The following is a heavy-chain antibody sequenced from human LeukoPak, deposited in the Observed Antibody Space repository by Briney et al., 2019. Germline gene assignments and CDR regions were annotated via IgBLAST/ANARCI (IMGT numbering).Heavy chain of an antibody. CDR3: AREPLTEYYYDSSGYPDY. CDR1: GFTFSSYA. D-gene: IGHD3-22*01. Sequence: GGSLRLSCAASGFTFSSYAMSWVRQAPGKGLEWVSAISGSGGSTYYADSVKGRFTISRDNAKNSLYLQMNSLRAEDTAVYYCAREPLTEYYYDSSGYPDYWGQGTLVTVSS. CDR2: ISGSGGST. J-gene: IGHJ4*02. V-gene: IGHV3-23*01.